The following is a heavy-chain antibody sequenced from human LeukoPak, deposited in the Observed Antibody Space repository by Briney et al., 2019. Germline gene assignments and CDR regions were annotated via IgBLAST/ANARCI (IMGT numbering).Heavy chain of an antibody. V-gene: IGHV3-15*01. CDR3: TTRDQTYYYGSGSYLVDY. D-gene: IGHD3-10*01. J-gene: IGHJ4*02. CDR1: GFTFSNAW. Sequence: GGSLRLSCAASGFTFSNAWMSWVRQAPGKGLEWVGRIKSKTDGGTTDYAEPVKGRFTISRDDSKNTLYLQMNSLKTEDTAVYYCTTRDQTYYYGSGSYLVDYWGQGTLVTVSS. CDR2: IKSKTDGGTT.